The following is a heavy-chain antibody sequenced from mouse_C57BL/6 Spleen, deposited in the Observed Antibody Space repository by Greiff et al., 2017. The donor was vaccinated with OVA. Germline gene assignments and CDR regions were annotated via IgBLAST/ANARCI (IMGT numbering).Heavy chain of an antibody. D-gene: IGHD2-5*01. J-gene: IGHJ4*01. Sequence: VMLVESGPGLVAPSQSLSITCTVSGFSLTSYGVSWVRQPPGKGLEWLGVIWGDGSTNYHSALISRLSISKDNSKSQVFLKLNSLQTDDTATYYCAKGNIVTTLDAMDYWGQGTSVTVSS. CDR2: IWGDGST. CDR1: GFSLTSYG. CDR3: AKGNIVTTLDAMDY. V-gene: IGHV2-3*01.